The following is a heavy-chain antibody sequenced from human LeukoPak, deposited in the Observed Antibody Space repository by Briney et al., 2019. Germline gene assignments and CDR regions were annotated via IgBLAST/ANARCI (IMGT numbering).Heavy chain of an antibody. CDR3: ARAGYGDSDFDY. J-gene: IGHJ4*02. Sequence: SETLSLTCTVSGYSISSPYYWGWIRQPPGKGLEWIGSIYHSGNTYYNPSLESRVTISVDTSKNQFSLEPSSVTAADTAVYYCARAGYGDSDFDYWGQGTLVTVSS. CDR2: IYHSGNT. D-gene: IGHD4-17*01. V-gene: IGHV4-38-2*02. CDR1: GYSISSPYY.